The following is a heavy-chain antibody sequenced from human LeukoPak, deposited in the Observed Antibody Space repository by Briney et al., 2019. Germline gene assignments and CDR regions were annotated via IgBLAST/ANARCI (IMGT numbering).Heavy chain of an antibody. CDR1: GGSISSSSYY. CDR2: IYYSGTT. CDR3: ARGPRGSYYPTYFDY. J-gene: IGHJ4*02. Sequence: SETLSLTCTVSGGSISSSSYYWVWIRQPPGKGLEWIGSIYYSGTTYYNPSLKSRVTISVDTSKNQFSLKLSSVTAADTAVYYCARGPRGSYYPTYFDYWGQGTLVTVSS. D-gene: IGHD1-26*01. V-gene: IGHV4-39*07.